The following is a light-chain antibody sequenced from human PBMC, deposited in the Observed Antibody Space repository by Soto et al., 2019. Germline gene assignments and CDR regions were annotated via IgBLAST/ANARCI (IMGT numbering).Light chain of an antibody. CDR3: QQYYSTPWT. CDR1: QSVLYSSNNKNY. J-gene: IGKJ1*01. CDR2: WAS. V-gene: IGKV4-1*01. Sequence: DIVMTKSTDSLAVSLGERASINCKSSQSVLYSSNNKNYLAWYQQKPGQPPKLLIYWASARESGVPDRFSGSGSGTDFTLTISSLQAEDVAVYYCQQYYSTPWTFGQGTNVEIK.